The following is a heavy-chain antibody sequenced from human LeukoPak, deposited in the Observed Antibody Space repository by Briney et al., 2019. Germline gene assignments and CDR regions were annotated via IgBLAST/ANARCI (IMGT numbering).Heavy chain of an antibody. CDR3: ARTSAWNGAPSV. J-gene: IGHJ4*02. CDR1: GGSFSSYY. D-gene: IGHD1-1*01. Sequence: SETLSLTCTVSGGSFSSYYWSWVGQPAGKGLEGIGGIYTSGSTNYNPSLKSGVTISVEKCKKQFPLKLSSVTAADTAVYYCARTSAWNGAPSVWGQGTLITVSS. V-gene: IGHV4-4*07. CDR2: IYTSGST.